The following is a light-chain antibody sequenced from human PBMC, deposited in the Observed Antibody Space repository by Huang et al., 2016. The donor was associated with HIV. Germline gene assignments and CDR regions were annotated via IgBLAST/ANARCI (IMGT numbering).Light chain of an antibody. J-gene: IGKJ1*01. CDR1: QNIGSY. Sequence: DIQMTQSPSSLSASVGNRVTITCRASQNIGSYFNWYQHKPGRAPKLLICGASSLQSGGPSRFSGSGSGTGFTLCISRLQLEDFATYYWQQSYSTPWTFGQGTKVEIK. CDR3: QQSYSTPWT. CDR2: GAS. V-gene: IGKV1-39*01.